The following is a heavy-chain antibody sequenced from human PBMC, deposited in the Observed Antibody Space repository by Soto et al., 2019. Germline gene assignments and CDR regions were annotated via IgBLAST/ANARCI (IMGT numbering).Heavy chain of an antibody. CDR1: GFTFSDYA. CDR3: AKVGRQWLVTADFNY. V-gene: IGHV3-30*18. D-gene: IGHD6-19*01. Sequence: VQLVESGGGVVQPGRSLRLSCAASGFTFSDYAMHWVRQAPGKGLEWVAVVSHCGRNTHYADSVKGRFTISSDSSKNTVSLEMTSLRAEDTAGYYCAKVGRQWLVTADFNYWGQGALVTVSS. J-gene: IGHJ4*02. CDR2: VSHCGRNT.